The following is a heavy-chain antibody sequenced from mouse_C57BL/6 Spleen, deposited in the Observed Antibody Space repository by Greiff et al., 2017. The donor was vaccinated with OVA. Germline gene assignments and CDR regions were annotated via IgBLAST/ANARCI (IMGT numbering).Heavy chain of an antibody. CDR2: IYPGDGDT. D-gene: IGHD2-5*01. CDR1: GYAFSSSW. CDR3: ARTYYSNYVWYFDV. J-gene: IGHJ1*03. Sequence: QVQLQQSGPELVKPGASVKISCKASGYAFSSSWMNWVQQRPGKGLEWIGRIYPGDGDTNYNGKFKGKATLTADKSSSTAYMQLSSLTSEDSAVYFCARTYYSNYVWYFDVWGTGTTVTVSS. V-gene: IGHV1-82*01.